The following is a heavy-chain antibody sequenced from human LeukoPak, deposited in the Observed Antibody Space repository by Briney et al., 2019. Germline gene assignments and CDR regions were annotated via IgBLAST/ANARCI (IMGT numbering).Heavy chain of an antibody. Sequence: SETLSFTCTVSGGSLSSYSWSWIRQPAGKGLEWIWRIYTSGSTNYNPSLKSRVTMSVDTSKNQYSQKQSSVTAEETAVYYWARDYYGSGSYYNDWFDRWGQGTLVTVSS. D-gene: IGHD3-10*01. V-gene: IGHV4-4*07. CDR2: IYTSGST. J-gene: IGHJ5*02. CDR3: ARDYYGSGSYYNDWFDR. CDR1: GGSLSSYS.